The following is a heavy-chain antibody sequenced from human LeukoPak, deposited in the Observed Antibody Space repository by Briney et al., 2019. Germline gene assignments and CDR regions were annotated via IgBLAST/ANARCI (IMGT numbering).Heavy chain of an antibody. Sequence: PGGSLRLSCAASGFTVSSNYMSWVRQAPGKGLEWVSVIYNGGSTYYADSVKGRFTISRDNSKNTLYLQMNSLRVEDTAVYYCARDRGGYGYFDYWGQGTLVTVSS. CDR2: IYNGGST. CDR3: ARDRGGYGYFDY. J-gene: IGHJ4*02. V-gene: IGHV3-53*01. D-gene: IGHD5-12*01. CDR1: GFTVSSNY.